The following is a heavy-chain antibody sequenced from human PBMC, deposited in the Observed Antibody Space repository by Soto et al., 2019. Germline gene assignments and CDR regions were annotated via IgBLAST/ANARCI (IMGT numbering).Heavy chain of an antibody. V-gene: IGHV3-48*01. D-gene: IGHD3-10*01. CDR2: ISPAGSSI. Sequence: EGQLVEFGGGLVKPGGSLRLSCAASGFSFSIYSYNWVRQAPGKGLEWLSYISPAGSSIYYADSVKGRFTISRDSARDSVYLQMNSLRAEDTAVYYCAKDRGGSGAFDIGAKGQWSPPLQ. J-gene: IGHJ3*02. CDR3: AKDRGGSGAFD. CDR1: GFSFSIYS.